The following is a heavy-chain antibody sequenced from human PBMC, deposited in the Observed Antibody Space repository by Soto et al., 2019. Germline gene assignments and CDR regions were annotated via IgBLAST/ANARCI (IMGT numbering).Heavy chain of an antibody. CDR1: GYTLTELS. CDR3: ATLIRDSSSWLGWCFGP. D-gene: IGHD6-13*01. V-gene: IGHV1-24*01. J-gene: IGHJ5*02. Sequence: ASVKVSCKVSGYTLTELSMHWVRQAPGKGLEWMGGFDPEDGETIYAQKFQGRVTMTEDTSTDTAYMELSSLRSEDTAVYYCATLIRDSSSWLGWCFGPCGQRTLVTVSS. CDR2: FDPEDGET.